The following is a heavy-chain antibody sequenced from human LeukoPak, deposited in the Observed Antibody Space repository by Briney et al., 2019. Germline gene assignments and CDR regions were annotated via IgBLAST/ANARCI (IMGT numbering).Heavy chain of an antibody. Sequence: GGSLRLSCAASGFTFSSYWMHWVRQAPGKGLVWVSRINSDGSSTSYADSVKGRFTISRDNAKNTLYLQMNSLRAEDTAVYYCARDLRQIVVVTAITYFDYWGQGTLVTVSS. CDR3: ARDLRQIVVVTAITYFDY. CDR2: INSDGSST. CDR1: GFTFSSYW. J-gene: IGHJ4*02. V-gene: IGHV3-74*01. D-gene: IGHD2-21*02.